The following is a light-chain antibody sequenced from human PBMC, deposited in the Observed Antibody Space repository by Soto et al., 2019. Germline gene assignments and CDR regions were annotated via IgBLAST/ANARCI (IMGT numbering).Light chain of an antibody. Sequence: DIQLTQSPSSRSASIGGRVTISCRSSQSISNYLNWYQQRPGKAPKIVIFGASTLQTGVPYTFSGSGSGTDLTLTIASLQVEDFAIYFCQKSYTNPPTFGQGTKVDIK. CDR3: QKSYTNPPT. V-gene: IGKV1-39*01. CDR2: GAS. J-gene: IGKJ2*01. CDR1: QSISNY.